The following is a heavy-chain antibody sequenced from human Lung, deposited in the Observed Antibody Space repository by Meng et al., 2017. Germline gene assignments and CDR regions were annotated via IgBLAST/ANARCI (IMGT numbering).Heavy chain of an antibody. CDR1: GYTFTSYA. V-gene: IGHV1-3*05. CDR2: ITPGSGNT. D-gene: IGHD6-19*01. J-gene: IGHJ5*02. CDR3: ARDFTSGSSGDP. Sequence: QVQLVQSGAEEKKPGAAGKGSCKASGYTFTSYAMHWVRQAPGQSLEWMGWITPGSGNTKYSQKFQGRLTITTDTSASTAYMELSTLRSEDTAVYYCARDFTSGSSGDPWGQGTLVTVSS.